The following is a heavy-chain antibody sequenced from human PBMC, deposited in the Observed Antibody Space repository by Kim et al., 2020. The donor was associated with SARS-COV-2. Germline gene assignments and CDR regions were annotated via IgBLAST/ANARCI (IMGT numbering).Heavy chain of an antibody. CDR2: T. V-gene: IGHV3-64D*09. CDR3: VKVGTVGAYDY. J-gene: IGHJ4*02. Sequence: TYYADSVKGRFTISRDNSKNTLYLQMSSLRAEDTAVYYCVKVGTVGAYDYWGQGTLVTVSS. D-gene: IGHD1-26*01.